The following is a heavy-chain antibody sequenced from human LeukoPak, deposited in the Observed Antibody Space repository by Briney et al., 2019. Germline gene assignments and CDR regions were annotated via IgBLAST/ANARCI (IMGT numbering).Heavy chain of an antibody. D-gene: IGHD3-3*01. CDR1: GGSISNYY. V-gene: IGHV4-4*07. J-gene: IGHJ5*02. Sequence: SETLSLTCTVSGGSISNYYWSWIRQPAGKGLEWIGRIYISGSINYNPSLKSRVTMSVDTSKNQISLKLSSVTAADTAVYYCARFSRFTGYNWFDPWGQGTLVTVSS. CDR3: ARFSRFTGYNWFDP. CDR2: IYISGSI.